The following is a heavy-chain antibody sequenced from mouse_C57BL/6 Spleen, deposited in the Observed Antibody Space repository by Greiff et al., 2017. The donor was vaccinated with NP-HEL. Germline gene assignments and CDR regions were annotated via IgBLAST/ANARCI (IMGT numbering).Heavy chain of an antibody. V-gene: IGHV14-4*01. J-gene: IGHJ3*01. Sequence: EVKLMESGAELVRPGASVKLSCTASGFNIKDDYMHWVKQRPEQGLEWIGWIDPENGDTEYASKFQGKATITADTSSNTAYLQLSSLTSEDTAVYYCTTFQLAWFAYWGQGTLVTVSA. D-gene: IGHD4-1*02. CDR2: IDPENGDT. CDR1: GFNIKDDY. CDR3: TTFQLAWFAY.